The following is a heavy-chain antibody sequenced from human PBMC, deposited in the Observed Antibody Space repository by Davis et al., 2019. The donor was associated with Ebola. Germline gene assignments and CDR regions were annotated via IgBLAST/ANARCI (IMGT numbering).Heavy chain of an antibody. J-gene: IGHJ6*04. CDR1: GFSLSTSGMC. V-gene: IGHV2-5*08. D-gene: IGHD5-24*01. CDR3: ARTRDAYTYYYYYGMDV. CDR2: IYWDDDK. Sequence: SGPTLVKPTQTLTLTCTFSGFSLSTSGMCVSWIRQPPGKALEWLALIYWDDDKRYSTSLKSRLTITKDTSKNQVVLTMTNMDPVDTATYYCARTRDAYTYYYYYGMDVWGEGTTVTVSS.